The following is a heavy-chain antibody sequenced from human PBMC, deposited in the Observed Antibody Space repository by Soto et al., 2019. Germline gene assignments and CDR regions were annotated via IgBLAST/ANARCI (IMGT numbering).Heavy chain of an antibody. V-gene: IGHV1-46*01. D-gene: IGHD4-17*01. CDR3: ARDLHGDYAFDY. Sequence: ASVKVSCKASGYTFTSYYMHCVLQAPGQGLEWMGIINPSGGSTSYAQKFQGRVTMTRDTSTSTVYMELSSLRSEDTAVYYCARDLHGDYAFDYWGQGTLVTVSS. CDR1: GYTFTSYY. CDR2: INPSGGST. J-gene: IGHJ4*02.